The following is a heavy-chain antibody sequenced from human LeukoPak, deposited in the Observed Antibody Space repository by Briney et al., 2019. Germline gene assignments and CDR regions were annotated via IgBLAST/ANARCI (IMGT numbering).Heavy chain of an antibody. CDR2: IYTSGST. V-gene: IGHV4-4*07. D-gene: IGHD6-13*01. CDR1: GVTISSYY. CDR3: ARDGQLWAAAATRWFDP. Sequence: SETLSLTCTVSGVTISSYYWSWIRQSAGKGLEWIGSIYTSGSTNYNPSLKSRVTMSVDTSKNQFSLKLSSVTAADTAVYYCARDGQLWAAAATRWFDPWGQGTLVTVSS. J-gene: IGHJ5*02.